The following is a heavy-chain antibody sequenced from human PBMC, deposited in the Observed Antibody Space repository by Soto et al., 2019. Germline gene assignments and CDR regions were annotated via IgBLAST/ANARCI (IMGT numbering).Heavy chain of an antibody. D-gene: IGHD2-15*01. CDR1: GYTFTSYD. Sequence: ASVKVSCKASGYTFTSYDINWVRQATGQGLEWMGWMNPNSGNTGYAQKFQGRVTMTRNTSISTAYMELSSLRSEDTAVYYCALCSGGSRYYLAFDIWGQGTMVTVSS. CDR3: ALCSGGSRYYLAFDI. J-gene: IGHJ3*02. CDR2: MNPNSGNT. V-gene: IGHV1-8*01.